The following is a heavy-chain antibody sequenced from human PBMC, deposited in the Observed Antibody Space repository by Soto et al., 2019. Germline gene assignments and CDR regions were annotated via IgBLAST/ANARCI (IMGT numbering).Heavy chain of an antibody. CDR2: ISGSGGST. D-gene: IGHD1-26*01. V-gene: IGHV3-23*01. CDR1: GFTFSSYA. Sequence: EVQLLESGGGLVQPGGSLRLSCAASGFTFSSYAMNWVRQAPGKGLEWVSVISGSGGSTYYADAVKGRFTISRHNSKNTLYLQMISLRAEDTAVYYCAKRTVGWYFDLWGRGTLVTFSS. CDR3: AKRTVGWYFDL. J-gene: IGHJ2*01.